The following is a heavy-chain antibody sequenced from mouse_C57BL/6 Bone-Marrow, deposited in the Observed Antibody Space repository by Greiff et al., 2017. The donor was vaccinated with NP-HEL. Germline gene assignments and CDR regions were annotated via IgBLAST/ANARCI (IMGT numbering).Heavy chain of an antibody. J-gene: IGHJ2*01. D-gene: IGHD2-3*01. CDR1: GYTFTSYW. V-gene: IGHV1-59*01. CDR2: IDPSDSYP. CDR3: ARGLCFDY. Sequence: QVQLQQPGAELVRPGTSVKLSCKASGYTFTSYWMHWVKQRPGQGLEWIGVIDPSDSYPNYNQKFKGKATLTVDTSSSTAYMQLSSLTSEDSAVYYCARGLCFDYWGQGTTLTVSS.